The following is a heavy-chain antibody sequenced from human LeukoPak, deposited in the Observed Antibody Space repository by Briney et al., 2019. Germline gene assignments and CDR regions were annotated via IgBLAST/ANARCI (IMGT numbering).Heavy chain of an antibody. J-gene: IGHJ4*02. CDR1: GFTFSSYA. Sequence: GGSLRLSCAASGFTFSSYAMSWVRQAPGKGLEWVSAISGSGGSAYYADSGKGRFTISRDNSKNTLYLQMNSLRAEDTAVYYCARINDSSGYYQDYWGQGTLVTVSS. V-gene: IGHV3-23*01. D-gene: IGHD3-22*01. CDR2: ISGSGGSA. CDR3: ARINDSSGYYQDY.